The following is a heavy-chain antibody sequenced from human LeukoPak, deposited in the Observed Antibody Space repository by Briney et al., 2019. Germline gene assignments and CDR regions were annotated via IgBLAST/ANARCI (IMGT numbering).Heavy chain of an antibody. CDR1: GFTFSSYA. J-gene: IGHJ6*03. CDR2: ISGSDGDT. Sequence: PGGSLRLSCAASGFTFSSYAMHWVRQAPGKGLEWVSTISGSDGDTYYADSVKGRFTISRDNAKNSMYLQMHSLRAEDTAVYYCARTGDYDFWSDYHFYYYYYMDVWGKGTTVTVSS. V-gene: IGHV3-21*01. CDR3: ARTGDYDFWSDYHFYYYYYMDV. D-gene: IGHD3-3*01.